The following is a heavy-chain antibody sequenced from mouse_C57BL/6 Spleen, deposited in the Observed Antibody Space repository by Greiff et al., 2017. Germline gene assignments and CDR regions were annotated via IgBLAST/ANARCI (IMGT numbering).Heavy chain of an antibody. D-gene: IGHD1-1*01. CDR3: ARRGITTVVATDYAMDY. CDR2: ISRGSSTI. CDR1: GFTFSDYG. V-gene: IGHV5-17*01. J-gene: IGHJ4*01. Sequence: EVHLVESGGGLVKPGGSLKLSCAASGFTFSDYGMHWVRQAPEKGLEWVAYISRGSSTIYYADTVKGRFTISRDNAKNTLFLQMTSLRSEDTAMYYCARRGITTVVATDYAMDYWGQGTSVTVSS.